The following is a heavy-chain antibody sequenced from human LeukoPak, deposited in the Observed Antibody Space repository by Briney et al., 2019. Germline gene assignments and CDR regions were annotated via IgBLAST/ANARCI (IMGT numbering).Heavy chain of an antibody. J-gene: IGHJ4*02. D-gene: IGHD2-2*01. V-gene: IGHV5-51*01. Sequence: GESLKSSCKGSGYSFTSYWIGWVRQMPGKGLEWMGIIYPGDSDTRYSPSFQGQVTISADKSISTAYLQWSSLKASDTAMYYCARRGRYCSSTSCYVDYWGQGTLVTVSS. CDR3: ARRGRYCSSTSCYVDY. CDR2: IYPGDSDT. CDR1: GYSFTSYW.